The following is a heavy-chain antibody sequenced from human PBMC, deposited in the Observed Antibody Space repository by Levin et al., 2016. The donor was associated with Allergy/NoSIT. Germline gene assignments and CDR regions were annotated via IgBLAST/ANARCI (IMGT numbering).Heavy chain of an antibody. CDR1: GFSLSTSGMC. D-gene: IGHD3-10*01. CDR2: IDWDDGK. Sequence: SGPTLVKPTQTLTLTCTFSGFSLSTSGMCVTWIRQPPGKALEWLALIDWDDGKYYSTSLKTRLTVSKDTSKNQVVLTVASVDPGDTATYYCARHITPDYFYGMDVWGQGTTVTVSS. V-gene: IGHV2-70*12. J-gene: IGHJ6*02. CDR3: ARHITPDYFYGMDV.